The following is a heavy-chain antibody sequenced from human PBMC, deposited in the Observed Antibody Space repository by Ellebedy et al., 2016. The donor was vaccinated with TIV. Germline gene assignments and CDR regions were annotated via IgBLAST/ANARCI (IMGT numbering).Heavy chain of an antibody. CDR2: ISVSSNGI. D-gene: IGHD5-12*01. J-gene: IGHJ4*02. CDR1: GITFNDYN. CDR3: SRDGGRAYDLDY. Sequence: GESLKISCAASGITFNDYNMNWVRQAPGKGLEWVSYISVSSNGIYYADSVKGRFTISRDNAKNSLYLQINSLRDEDTALYFCSRDGGRAYDLDYWGQGTLVTVSS. V-gene: IGHV3-48*02.